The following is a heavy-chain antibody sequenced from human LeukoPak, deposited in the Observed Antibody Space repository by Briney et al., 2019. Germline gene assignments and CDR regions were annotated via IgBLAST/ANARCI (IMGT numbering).Heavy chain of an antibody. Sequence: GASVKVSCKASGYTFTSYGISWVRQAPGQGLEWMGWISAYNGNTNYAQKLQGRVTMTTDTSTSTAYMELRSLRSDDTAVYYCARDLSQRPGRSGGADYYHDSSGYLNYWGQGTLVTVSS. V-gene: IGHV1-18*01. CDR1: GYTFTSYG. D-gene: IGHD3-22*01. J-gene: IGHJ4*02. CDR3: ARDLSQRPGRSGGADYYHDSSGYLNY. CDR2: ISAYNGNT.